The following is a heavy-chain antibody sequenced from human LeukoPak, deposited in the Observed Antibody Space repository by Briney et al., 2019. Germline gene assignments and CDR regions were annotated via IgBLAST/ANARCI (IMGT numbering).Heavy chain of an antibody. D-gene: IGHD6-19*01. V-gene: IGHV4-4*02. CDR3: ARVPLYSSGWSV. J-gene: IGHJ4*02. CDR1: GFTFSTYW. CDR2: IYHSGST. Sequence: GSLRLSCAASGFTFSTYWMSWVRQAPGKGLEWIGEIYHSGSTNYNPSLKSRVTISVDKSKNQFSLKLSSVTAADTAVYYCARVPLYSSGWSVWGQGTLVTVSS.